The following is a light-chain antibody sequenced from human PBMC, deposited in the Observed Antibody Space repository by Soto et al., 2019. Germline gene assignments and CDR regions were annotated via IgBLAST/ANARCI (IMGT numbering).Light chain of an antibody. Sequence: IQLTQSPSSLSASVGDRVTITCRASQGISSFLAWYQQKPGKAPKLLIYGASTLQSGVPSRFSGSGSGTNLTLTIGILQPEDFATYYCQQLNSFPIPFVPGTKVDIK. J-gene: IGKJ3*01. CDR1: QGISSF. V-gene: IGKV1-9*01. CDR3: QQLNSFPIP. CDR2: GAS.